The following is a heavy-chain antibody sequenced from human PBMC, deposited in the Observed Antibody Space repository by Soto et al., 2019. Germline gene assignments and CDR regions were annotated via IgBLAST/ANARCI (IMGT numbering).Heavy chain of an antibody. CDR2: INPNSGGT. CDR3: ARANSGYDLPHYFDY. J-gene: IGHJ4*02. CDR1: GYTFTGYY. D-gene: IGHD5-12*01. V-gene: IGHV1-2*04. Sequence: ASVKVSCKASGYTFTGYYMHWVRQAPGQGLEWMGWINPNSGGTNYAQKFQGWVTMTRDTSISTAYMELSRLRSDDTAVYYCARANSGYDLPHYFDYWGQGTLVTVSS.